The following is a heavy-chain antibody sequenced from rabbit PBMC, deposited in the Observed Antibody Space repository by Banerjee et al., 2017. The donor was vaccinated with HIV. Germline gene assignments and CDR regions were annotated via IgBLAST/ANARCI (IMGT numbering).Heavy chain of an antibody. V-gene: IGHV1S45*01. Sequence: QEQLVESGGGLVQPEGSLTLTCTASGFSFSSNGYMCWVRQAPGKGLELIACVHAGGSGTTWFASWAKGRFTISKTSSTTMTLQMTSLTAADTATYFCARKTDGTSVSGSYYVLWGPGTLVTVS. CDR1: GFSFSSNGY. CDR2: VHAGGSGTT. CDR3: ARKTDGTSVSGSYYVL. J-gene: IGHJ6*01. D-gene: IGHD1-1*01.